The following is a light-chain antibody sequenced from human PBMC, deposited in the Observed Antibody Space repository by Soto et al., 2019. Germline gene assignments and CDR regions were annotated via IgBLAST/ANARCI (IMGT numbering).Light chain of an antibody. CDR3: QSFDSSLSGVV. V-gene: IGLV1-47*01. J-gene: IGLJ2*01. CDR1: SGTNY. Sequence: QAVLTQSPSASGTPGQTVTISCSGSSGTNYVYWYQQLPGTAPKLLIYRNNQRPSGVPDRFSGSKSGTSASLAISGLRSEDEADYYCQSFDSSLSGVVFGGGTKLTVL. CDR2: RNN.